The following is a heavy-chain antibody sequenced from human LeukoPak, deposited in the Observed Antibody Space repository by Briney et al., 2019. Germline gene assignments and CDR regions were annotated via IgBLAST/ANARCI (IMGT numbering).Heavy chain of an antibody. CDR1: GFTFDDYA. CDR3: AKDKGGYFYFFDY. CDR2: ISWNRGSI. V-gene: IGHV3-9*03. J-gene: IGHJ4*02. Sequence: GGSLRLSCAASGFTFDDYAMHWVGQAQGKGLEWVSGISWNRGSIDYADSVKGRFTIYRDNGKNSLYLQMHSLRAEDMALYYCAKDKGGYFYFFDYWGQGTLVTVSS. D-gene: IGHD3-22*01.